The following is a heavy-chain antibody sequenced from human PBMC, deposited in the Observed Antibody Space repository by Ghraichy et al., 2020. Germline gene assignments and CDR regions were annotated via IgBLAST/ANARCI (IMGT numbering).Heavy chain of an antibody. J-gene: IGHJ6*03. V-gene: IGHV4-59*01. Sequence: SETQSLTCTVSGGSISSYYWNWIRQPPGRGLEWIGYIYYNGNTNYNPSLKSRVTISKDTSNNQFSLRLSSVTAADTAVYYCARGLNSGHYYYYYMDVWGKGTTVTVSS. CDR3: ARGLNSGHYYYYYMDV. CDR2: IYYNGNT. D-gene: IGHD1-26*01. CDR1: GGSISSYY.